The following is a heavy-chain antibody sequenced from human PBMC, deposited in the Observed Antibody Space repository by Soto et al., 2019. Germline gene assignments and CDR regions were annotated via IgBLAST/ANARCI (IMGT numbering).Heavy chain of an antibody. Sequence: ASVKVSCKASGYTVTSYGISWVRQAPGQGLEWMGWISAYNGNTNYAQKLQGRVTMTTDTSTSTAYMELRSLRSEDTAVYYCAKGVVVATTYFQHWGQGTLVTVSS. J-gene: IGHJ1*01. CDR1: GYTVTSYG. CDR3: AKGVVVATTYFQH. V-gene: IGHV1-18*01. CDR2: ISAYNGNT. D-gene: IGHD2-15*01.